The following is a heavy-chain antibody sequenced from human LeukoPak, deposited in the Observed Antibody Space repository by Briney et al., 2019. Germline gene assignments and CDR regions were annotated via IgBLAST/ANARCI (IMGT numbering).Heavy chain of an antibody. V-gene: IGHV1-69*13. CDR3: ARDNREYCSSTSCYIALDY. CDR2: IIPIFGTA. Sequence: SVKVSCKASGGTFSSYAISWVRQAPGQGLEGMGGIIPIFGTANYAQKFQGRGTITADESTSTAYMELSSLRSEDTAVYYCARDNREYCSSTSCYIALDYWGQGTLVTVSS. D-gene: IGHD2-2*02. CDR1: GGTFSSYA. J-gene: IGHJ4*02.